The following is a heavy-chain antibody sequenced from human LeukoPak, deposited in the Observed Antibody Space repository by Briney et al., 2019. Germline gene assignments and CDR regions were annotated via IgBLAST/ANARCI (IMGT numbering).Heavy chain of an antibody. CDR1: GFTFSDYY. J-gene: IGHJ4*02. CDR2: ISGSSGYT. Sequence: KAGGSLRLSCEASGFTFSDYYMSWVRQAPGKGLEWVSYISGSSGYTKYADSVKGRFTISRDNAKNSLYLQVNSLRAEDTAVYYCARGTGTTAYFDYWGQGTPVTVPS. V-gene: IGHV3-11*06. D-gene: IGHD1-1*01. CDR3: ARGTGTTAYFDY.